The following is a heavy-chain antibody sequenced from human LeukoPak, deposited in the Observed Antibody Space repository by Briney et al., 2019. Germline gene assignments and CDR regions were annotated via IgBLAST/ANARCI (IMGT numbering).Heavy chain of an antibody. D-gene: IGHD2-2*02. V-gene: IGHV4-59*01. CDR2: IYYSGST. CDR1: GGSISSYY. CDR3: ARVGCSSTSCYRKYWFDP. J-gene: IGHJ5*02. Sequence: SETLSLTCTVSGGSISSYYWSWIRQPPGKGLEWIGYIYYSGSTNYNPSLKSRVTISVDTSKNQFSLKLSSVTAADTAVYYCARVGCSSTSCYRKYWFDPWGQGTLVTVSS.